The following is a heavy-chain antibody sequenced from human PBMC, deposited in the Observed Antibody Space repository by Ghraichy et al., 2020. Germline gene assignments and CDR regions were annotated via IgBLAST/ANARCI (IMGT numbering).Heavy chain of an antibody. CDR3: ASGRGRSGGSGLSYYFDY. CDR1: GGSISSGGYY. Sequence: SETLSLTCTVSGGSISSGGYYWSWIRQHPEKGLEWIGYIYYGGNTYYNPSLKSRVTISIDESKNQFSLNLGSVTAADTAVYYCASGRGRSGGSGLSYYFDYWCQGTLVTVSS. D-gene: IGHD3-10*01. V-gene: IGHV4-31*03. CDR2: IYYGGNT. J-gene: IGHJ4*02.